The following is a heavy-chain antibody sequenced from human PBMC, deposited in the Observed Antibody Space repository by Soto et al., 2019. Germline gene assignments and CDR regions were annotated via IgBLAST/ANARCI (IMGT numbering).Heavy chain of an antibody. CDR3: ARTYYDHIWERHIFDY. V-gene: IGHV1-3*01. CDR1: GYTFTSYA. J-gene: IGHJ4*02. Sequence: ASVKVSCKASGYTFTSYAMHWVRQAPGQRLEWMGWINAGNGNTKYSQKFQGRVTITRDTSASTAYMELSSLRSEDTAVYYCARTYYDHIWERHIFDYWGQGTLVTVSS. D-gene: IGHD3-16*01. CDR2: INAGNGNT.